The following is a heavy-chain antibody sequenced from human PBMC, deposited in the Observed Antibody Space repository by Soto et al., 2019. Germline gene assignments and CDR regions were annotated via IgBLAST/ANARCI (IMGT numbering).Heavy chain of an antibody. CDR2: ISGSGGST. V-gene: IGHV3-23*01. Sequence: PGGSLRLSCAASGFTFSSYAISWVRQAPGKGLEWVSAISGSGGSTYYADSVKGRFTISRDNSKNTLYLQMNSLRAEDTAVYYCAGYCSGGSCYSYAFDIWGQGTMVTVSS. J-gene: IGHJ3*02. CDR3: AGYCSGGSCYSYAFDI. CDR1: GFTFSSYA. D-gene: IGHD2-15*01.